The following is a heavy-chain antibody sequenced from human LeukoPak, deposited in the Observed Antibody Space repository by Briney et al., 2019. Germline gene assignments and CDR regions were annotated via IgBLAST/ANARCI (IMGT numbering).Heavy chain of an antibody. CDR2: ISGSGGST. CDR1: GLTFSSYA. CDR3: AKEREYYDSSGYYYDRGYFDY. J-gene: IGHJ4*02. Sequence: GGSLRLSCAASGLTFSSYAMSWVRQAPGKGLEWVSAISGSGGSTYYADSVKGRFTISRDNSKNTLYLQMNSLRAEDTAVYYCAKEREYYDSSGYYYDRGYFDYWGQETLVTVSS. V-gene: IGHV3-23*01. D-gene: IGHD3-22*01.